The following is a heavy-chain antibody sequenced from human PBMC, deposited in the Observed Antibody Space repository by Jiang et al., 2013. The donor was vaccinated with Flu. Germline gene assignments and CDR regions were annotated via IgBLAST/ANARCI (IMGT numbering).Heavy chain of an antibody. CDR1: GGSISSGGYY. Sequence: GPGLVKPSQTLSLTCTVSGGSISSGGYYWSWIRQHPGKGLEWIGYIYYSGSTYYNPSLKSRVTISVDTSKNQFSLKLSSVTAADTAVYYCARGRSYYDSSGYYENAFDIWGQGTMVTVSS. CDR2: IYYSGST. J-gene: IGHJ3*02. V-gene: IGHV4-31*03. CDR3: ARGRSYYDSSGYYENAFDI. D-gene: IGHD3-22*01.